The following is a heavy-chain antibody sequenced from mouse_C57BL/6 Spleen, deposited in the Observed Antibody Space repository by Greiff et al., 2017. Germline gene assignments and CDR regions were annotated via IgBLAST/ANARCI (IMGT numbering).Heavy chain of an antibody. Sequence: EVQLQHSGAELVKPGASVKLSCTASGFNIKDYYMHWVKQRTEQGLEWIGRLDPEDGETKYAPKFPGKATITADTSSNTAYLQLSSLTSEDTAFYYCARPLTGRLCAYWGQGTLVTVSA. CDR3: ARPLTGRLCAY. J-gene: IGHJ3*01. D-gene: IGHD4-1*01. CDR2: LDPEDGET. CDR1: GFNIKDYY. V-gene: IGHV14-2*01.